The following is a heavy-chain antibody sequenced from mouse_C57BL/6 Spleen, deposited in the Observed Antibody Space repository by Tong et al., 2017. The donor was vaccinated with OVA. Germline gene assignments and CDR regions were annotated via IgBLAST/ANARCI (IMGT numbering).Heavy chain of an antibody. CDR2: ISSGGSYT. Sequence: EVQLQESGGGLVKPGGSLKLSCAASGFTFSSYGMSWVRQTPDKRLEWVATISSGGSYTYYPDSVKGRFTISRDNAKNTLYLQMSSLKSEDTAMYYCARQWLEVYAMDYWGQGTSVTVSS. J-gene: IGHJ4*01. V-gene: IGHV5-6*01. D-gene: IGHD2-2*01. CDR1: GFTFSSYG. CDR3: ARQWLEVYAMDY.